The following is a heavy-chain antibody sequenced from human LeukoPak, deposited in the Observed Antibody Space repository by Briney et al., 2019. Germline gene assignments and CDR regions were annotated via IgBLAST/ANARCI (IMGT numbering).Heavy chain of an antibody. D-gene: IGHD2-21*01. CDR1: GGTFNNSA. CDR2: IIPIFGTA. V-gene: IGHV1-69*05. Sequence: ASVKVSCKTSGGTFNNSAISWVRQAPGQGLEWMGRIIPIFGTANYAQKFQGRVTITTDESTSTAYMELSSLRSEDTAVYYCARGAVVDYMDVWGKGTTVTVSS. J-gene: IGHJ6*03. CDR3: ARGAVVDYMDV.